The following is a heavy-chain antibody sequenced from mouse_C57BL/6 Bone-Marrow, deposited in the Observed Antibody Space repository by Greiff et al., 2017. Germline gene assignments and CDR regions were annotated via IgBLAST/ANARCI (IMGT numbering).Heavy chain of an antibody. CDR1: GFNIKDDY. CDR2: IDPENGDT. J-gene: IGHJ1*03. V-gene: IGHV14-4*01. Sequence: VQLQQSGAELVRPGASVKLSCTASGFNIKDDYMHWVKQRPEQGLEWIGWIDPENGDTEYASKFQGKVTITADTSSNTAYLQLSSLTSEDTAVYYYTTGYFDVWGTGTTVTVSA. CDR3: TTGYFDV.